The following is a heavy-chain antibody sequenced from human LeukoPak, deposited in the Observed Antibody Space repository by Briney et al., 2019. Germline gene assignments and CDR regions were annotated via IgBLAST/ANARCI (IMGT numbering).Heavy chain of an antibody. J-gene: IGHJ4*02. Sequence: ASVKVSCKASGYTFTSYGISWVRQAPGQGLEWMGWISAYNGNTNYAQKLQGRVTMTTDTSTSTAYMELGSLRSDDTAVYYCARVFIVVVTARSGSFDYWGQGTLVTVSS. D-gene: IGHD2-21*02. CDR1: GYTFTSYG. CDR3: ARVFIVVVTARSGSFDY. V-gene: IGHV1-18*01. CDR2: ISAYNGNT.